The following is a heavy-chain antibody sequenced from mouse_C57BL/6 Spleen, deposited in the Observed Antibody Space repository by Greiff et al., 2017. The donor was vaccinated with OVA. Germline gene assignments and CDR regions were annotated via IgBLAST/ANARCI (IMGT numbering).Heavy chain of an antibody. J-gene: IGHJ3*01. CDR1: GYTFTSYW. Sequence: QVQLQQPGAEFVKPGASVKMSCKASGYTFTSYWITWVKQRPGQGLEWLGDIYPGSGSTNYNEKFKSKATLTVDTSSSTAYMQLSSLTSEDSAVYYCAREGTAQVFAYWGQGTLVTVSA. CDR2: IYPGSGST. D-gene: IGHD3-2*02. CDR3: AREGTAQVFAY. V-gene: IGHV1-55*01.